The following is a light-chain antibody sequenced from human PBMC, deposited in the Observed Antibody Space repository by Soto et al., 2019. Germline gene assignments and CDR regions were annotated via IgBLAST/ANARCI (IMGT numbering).Light chain of an antibody. Sequence: EIVLTQSPGTLSVSPGERATLSCGASQSVSSNYLAWYQQKPGQAPRLLIYGASSRATAIPDRFSGSGSGTDFTLTITRLEPEDFAVYYCQQYGTSPLTFGGGTKIQIK. CDR1: QSVSSNY. V-gene: IGKV3-20*01. J-gene: IGKJ4*01. CDR3: QQYGTSPLT. CDR2: GAS.